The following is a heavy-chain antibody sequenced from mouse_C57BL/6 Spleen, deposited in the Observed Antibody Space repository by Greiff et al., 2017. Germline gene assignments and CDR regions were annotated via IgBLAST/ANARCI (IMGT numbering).Heavy chain of an antibody. V-gene: IGHV1-82*01. Sequence: VKLMESGPELVKPGASVKISCKASGYAFSSSWMNWVKQRPGKGLEWIGRIYPGDGDTNYNGKFKGKATLTADKSSSTAYMQLSSLTSEDSAVYVCAIGGIRPFDYWGQGTTLTVSS. CDR1: GYAFSSSW. CDR3: AIGGIRPFDY. CDR2: IYPGDGDT. D-gene: IGHD5-2*01. J-gene: IGHJ2*01.